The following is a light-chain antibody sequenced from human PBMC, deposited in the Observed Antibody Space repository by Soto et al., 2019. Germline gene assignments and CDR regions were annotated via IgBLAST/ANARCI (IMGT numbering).Light chain of an antibody. V-gene: IGLV1-51*01. Sequence: QSVLTQPPSVSAAPGQKVTISCSGSSSNIGRNFVSWYQQLPGTAPKLLIYDNNKRPSGIPDRFSGSKSGTSATLGITGLQTGDEADYYCGAWDSSLSVVLFGGGTKXT. CDR3: GAWDSSLSVVL. CDR2: DNN. J-gene: IGLJ2*01. CDR1: SSNIGRNF.